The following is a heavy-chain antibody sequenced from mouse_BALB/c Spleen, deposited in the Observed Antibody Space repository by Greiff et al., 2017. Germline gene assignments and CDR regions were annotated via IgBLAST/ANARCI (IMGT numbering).Heavy chain of an antibody. CDR3: ARVAGYGSSL. D-gene: IGHD1-1*01. CDR1: GFTFSDYY. V-gene: IGHV5-4*02. Sequence: EVHLVESGGGLVKPGGSLKLSCAASGFTFSDYYMYWVRQTPEKRLEWVATISDGGSYTYYPDSVKGRFTISRDNAKNNLYLQMSSLKSEDTAMYYCARVAGYGSSLWGQGTSVTVSS. CDR2: ISDGGSYT. J-gene: IGHJ4*01.